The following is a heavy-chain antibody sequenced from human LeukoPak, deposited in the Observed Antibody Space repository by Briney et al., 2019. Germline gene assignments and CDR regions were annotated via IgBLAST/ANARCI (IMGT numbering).Heavy chain of an antibody. CDR3: ARVGDYALKD. D-gene: IGHD3-16*01. J-gene: IGHJ4*02. V-gene: IGHV4-4*07. CDR1: GGSISSYH. Sequence: SETLSLTCTVSGGSISSYHWSWIRQPAGKGLEWIGRIYTSGTTNCNPSLKSRVTMSVDTSKNQFSLKLSSVTAGDTAVYYCARVGDYALKDWGQGTLVTVSS. CDR2: IYTSGTT.